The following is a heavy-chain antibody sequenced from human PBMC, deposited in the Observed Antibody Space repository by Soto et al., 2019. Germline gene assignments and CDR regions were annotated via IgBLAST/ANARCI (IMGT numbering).Heavy chain of an antibody. CDR2: ISGSGGST. CDR3: AKVALVAMIAPLDAFDI. V-gene: IGHV3-23*01. CDR1: GFTFSSYA. J-gene: IGHJ3*02. Sequence: EVQLLESGGGLVQPGGSLRLSCAASGFTFSSYAMSWVRQAPGKGLEWVSAISGSGGSTYYADSVKGRFTISRDNSKNTLYLQMNSLRAEDTAVYYCAKVALVAMIAPLDAFDIWGQGTMFTVSS. D-gene: IGHD3-22*01.